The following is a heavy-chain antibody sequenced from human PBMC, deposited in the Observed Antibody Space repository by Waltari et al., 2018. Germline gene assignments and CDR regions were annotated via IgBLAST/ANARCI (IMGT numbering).Heavy chain of an antibody. CDR1: GFTFRSCG. V-gene: IGHV3-23*04. J-gene: IGHJ6*02. D-gene: IGHD3-10*01. CDR3: AKSMVKTPFYGMDV. Sequence: VQLVETGGGVVQPGRSLRLSCVASGFTFRSCGLHWVRQAPGKGLEWVSGISSSGGDTYQANSVEGRFTISRDNSKNTLYLQMNSLRVDDTAVYYCAKSMVKTPFYGMDVWGQGTTVIVSS. CDR2: ISSSGGDT.